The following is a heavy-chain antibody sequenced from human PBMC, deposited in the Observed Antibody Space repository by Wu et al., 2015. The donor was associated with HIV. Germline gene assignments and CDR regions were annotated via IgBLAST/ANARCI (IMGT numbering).Heavy chain of an antibody. J-gene: IGHJ5*02. V-gene: IGHV1-2*02. Sequence: QVQLVQSGAEVKKPGASVKVSCKASGYTFTDSYIHWVRQAPGQGFEWMGWINPNSGGTNYAQKFLGRVTMTRDTSISTAYMDMSRLRSDDTAVYFCARDLSTDPRVYWFDPWGQGNPGHRLL. CDR1: GYTFTDSY. D-gene: IGHD2-8*01. CDR3: ARDLSTDPRVYWFDP. CDR2: INPNSGGT.